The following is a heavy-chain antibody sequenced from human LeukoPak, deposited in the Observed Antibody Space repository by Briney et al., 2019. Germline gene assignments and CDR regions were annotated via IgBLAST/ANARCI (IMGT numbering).Heavy chain of an antibody. CDR2: IYYSGTT. CDR3: ARVPHSESCSSTSGCPYYYYYMDV. J-gene: IGHJ6*03. CDR1: GGSISSYY. V-gene: IGHV4-59*01. D-gene: IGHD2-2*01. Sequence: SETLSLTCTVSGGSISSYYWSWIRQPPGKGLEWIGYIYYSGTTNYNPSLKSRVTISVDTSKNQFSLKLSSVTAADTAVYYCARVPHSESCSSTSGCPYYYYYMDVWGKGTTVTVSS.